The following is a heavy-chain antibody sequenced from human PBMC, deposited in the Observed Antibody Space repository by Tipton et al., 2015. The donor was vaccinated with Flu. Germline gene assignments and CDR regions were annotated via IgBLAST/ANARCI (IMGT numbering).Heavy chain of an antibody. V-gene: IGHV3-9*01. CDR2: ISWNSATI. CDR1: GFTFDDFA. D-gene: IGHD4-23*01. CDR3: ARDHYGGNSAQGAFDF. Sequence: RSLRLSCAASGFTFDDFAMHWVRQVPGRDLEWVSGISWNSATIGYADSVKGRFIISRDNAKNFLYLQMNSLRPEDTALYYCARDHYGGNSAQGAFDFWGPGTMVTVSS. J-gene: IGHJ3*01.